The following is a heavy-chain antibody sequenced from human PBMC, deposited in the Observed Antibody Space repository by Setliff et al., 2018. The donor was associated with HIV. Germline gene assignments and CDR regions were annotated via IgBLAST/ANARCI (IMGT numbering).Heavy chain of an antibody. CDR2: IYYSGTT. Sequence: LSLTCSVSGGSISSGSHYWGWIRQAPGKGLVWIGNIYYSGTTFYNPSLKSRVSISVDTSRNEFSLKLTSVTAADTAVYYCAREFSSSSFDQWGQGTLVTVSS. V-gene: IGHV4-39*02. D-gene: IGHD6-6*01. J-gene: IGHJ4*02. CDR1: GGSISSGSHY. CDR3: AREFSSSSFDQ.